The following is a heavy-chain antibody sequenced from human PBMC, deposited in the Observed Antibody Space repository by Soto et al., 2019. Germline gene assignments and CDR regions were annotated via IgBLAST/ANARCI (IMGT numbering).Heavy chain of an antibody. Sequence: HPVGSLRLSCAASGFTFSSYWMHWVRQAPGKGLVWVSRINSDGSSTSYADSVKGRFTISRDNAKNTLYLQMNSLRAEDTAVYYCARDPQYATIFGVVRDYYYYGMDVWGQGTTVTVSS. J-gene: IGHJ6*02. CDR1: GFTFSSYW. CDR2: INSDGSST. V-gene: IGHV3-74*01. D-gene: IGHD3-3*01. CDR3: ARDPQYATIFGVVRDYYYYGMDV.